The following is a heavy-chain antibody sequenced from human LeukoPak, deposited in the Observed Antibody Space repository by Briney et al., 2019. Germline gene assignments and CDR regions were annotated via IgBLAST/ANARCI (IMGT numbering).Heavy chain of an antibody. V-gene: IGHV3-9*01. CDR2: ISWNSGNI. D-gene: IGHD3-10*01. Sequence: GGSLRLSCAASGFTFNDYAMHWVRQAPGKGLEWVSGISWNSGNIDYADSVKGRFTISRDNAKNSLYLQMNSLRTEDTALYYCAKDLWYAAYYFDFWGQGTLVTVSS. CDR3: AKDLWYAAYYFDF. J-gene: IGHJ4*02. CDR1: GFTFNDYA.